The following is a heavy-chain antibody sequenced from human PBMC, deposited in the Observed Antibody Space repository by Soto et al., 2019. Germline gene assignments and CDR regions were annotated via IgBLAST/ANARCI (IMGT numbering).Heavy chain of an antibody. J-gene: IGHJ4*02. CDR1: GFTFRSYA. Sequence: EVQLLESGGGLVQPGGSLRLSCAASGFTFRSYALSWVRQAPGKGLEWVSVISGRGGRTYYADSVKGRFTISRDNSNSTLNLQMNSLRAEDTAVYYSAKDLYSGSYSRVDYWGQGTLVPVSS. CDR2: ISGRGGRT. CDR3: AKDLYSGSYSRVDY. V-gene: IGHV3-23*01. D-gene: IGHD1-26*01.